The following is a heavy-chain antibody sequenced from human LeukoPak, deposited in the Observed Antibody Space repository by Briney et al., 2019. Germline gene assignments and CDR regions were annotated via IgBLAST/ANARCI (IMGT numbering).Heavy chain of an antibody. CDR1: GFTFRTYA. CDR2: IGGGGVST. D-gene: IGHD5-24*01. J-gene: IGHJ4*02. V-gene: IGHV3-23*01. CDR3: ARETPRRGETRDGYR. Sequence: PGGSLRLSCAASGFTFRTYAMSWVRQAPGQGLEWVSGIGGGGVSTYYADSVKGRFTISRDNSKNTLDLQMNSLRAEDTAVYYCARETPRRGETRDGYRWGQGTLVTVSS.